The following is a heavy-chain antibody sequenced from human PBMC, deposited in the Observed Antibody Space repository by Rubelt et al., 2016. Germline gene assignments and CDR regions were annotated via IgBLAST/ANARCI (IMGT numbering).Heavy chain of an antibody. CDR2: VNHSGNT. Sequence: QLQLQESGPGLVKPSETLSLTCSVSGGSISSGTYYWGWIRQPPGKGLEWIGEVNHSGNTNYSPSLKGRVTISEDPSKNQFSLKLNSLTAADTAVYYCAAWDLRDGTDYWGRGTLVTVSS. J-gene: IGHJ4*02. V-gene: IGHV4-39*07. CDR3: AAWDLRDGTDY. CDR1: GGSISSGTYY. D-gene: IGHD1-26*01.